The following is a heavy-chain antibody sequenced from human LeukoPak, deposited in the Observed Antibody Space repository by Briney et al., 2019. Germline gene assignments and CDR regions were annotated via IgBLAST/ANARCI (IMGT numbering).Heavy chain of an antibody. Sequence: GGSLRLSCAASGFTFSDYYMSWIRQAPGKGLEWVSYISSSSSYIYYADSVKGRFTISRDNAKNTLYLQMNSLRAEDTAVYYCAKRGDYDFWSGYYWADYWGQGTLVTVSS. J-gene: IGHJ4*02. CDR1: GFTFSDYY. D-gene: IGHD3-3*01. CDR2: ISSSSSYI. CDR3: AKRGDYDFWSGYYWADY. V-gene: IGHV3-11*03.